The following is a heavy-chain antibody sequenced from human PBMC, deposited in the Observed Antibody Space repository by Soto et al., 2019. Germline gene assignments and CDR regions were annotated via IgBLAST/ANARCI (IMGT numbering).Heavy chain of an antibody. J-gene: IGHJ6*03. CDR3: TTDPDIVVVVRYYYYMDV. CDR2: IKSKTDGGTT. D-gene: IGHD2-15*01. V-gene: IGHV3-15*01. Sequence: GGSLRLSCAASGFTFSNAWMSWVRQAPGKGLEWVGRIKSKTDGGTTDYAAPVKGRFTISRDDSKNTLYLQMNSLKTEDTAVYYCTTDPDIVVVVRYYYYMDVWGKGTTVTVSS. CDR1: GFTFSNAW.